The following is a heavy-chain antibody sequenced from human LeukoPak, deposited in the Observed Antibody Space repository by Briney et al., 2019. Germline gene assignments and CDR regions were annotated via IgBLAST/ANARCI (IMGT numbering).Heavy chain of an antibody. V-gene: IGHV3-23*01. CDR3: AKGEREWLLKQYYFDY. D-gene: IGHD3-3*01. CDR1: GCTFRSYV. J-gene: IGHJ4*02. Sequence: PGGSLRLSCAASGCTFRSYVMSWVRQAPGKGLEWVSAISGNGGSTYYADSVKGRFTISRDNSKNTLYLQMNSLRAEDTAVYYCAKGEREWLLKQYYFDYWGQGTLVSVSS. CDR2: ISGNGGST.